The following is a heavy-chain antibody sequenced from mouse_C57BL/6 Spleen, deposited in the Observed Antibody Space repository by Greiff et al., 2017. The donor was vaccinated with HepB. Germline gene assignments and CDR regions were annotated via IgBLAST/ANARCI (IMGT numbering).Heavy chain of an antibody. J-gene: IGHJ4*01. CDR2: IDPSDSYT. CDR3: ARDYYGSRGGSMDY. CDR1: GYTFTSYW. D-gene: IGHD1-1*01. V-gene: IGHV1-50*01. Sequence: QVQLQQPGAELVKPGASVKLSCKASGYTFTSYWMQWVKQRPGQGLEWIGEIDPSDSYTNYNQKFKGKSTLTVDKSSSTAYMQLSSLTSEDSAVYYCARDYYGSRGGSMDYWGQGTSVTVSS.